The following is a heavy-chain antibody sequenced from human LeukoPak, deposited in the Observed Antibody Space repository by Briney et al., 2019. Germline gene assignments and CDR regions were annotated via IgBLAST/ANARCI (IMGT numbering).Heavy chain of an antibody. Sequence: ASVKVSCKASGYTFTGYYMHWVRQAPGQGLEWMGWINPNSGGTNYAQKFQGRVTMTRDTSISTAYMELSRLRSGDTAVYYCARGLPGVGFYMDVWGKGTTVTVSS. V-gene: IGHV1-2*02. J-gene: IGHJ6*03. D-gene: IGHD5-12*01. CDR3: ARGLPGVGFYMDV. CDR1: GYTFTGYY. CDR2: INPNSGGT.